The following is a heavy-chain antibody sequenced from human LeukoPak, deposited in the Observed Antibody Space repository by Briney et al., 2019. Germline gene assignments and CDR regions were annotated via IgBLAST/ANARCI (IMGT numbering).Heavy chain of an antibody. J-gene: IGHJ4*02. Sequence: PSETLSLTCTVSGGSISSSSYYWGWIRQPPGKGLEWIGSIYYSGSTYYNPSPKSRVTISVDTSKNQFSLKLSSVTAADTAVYYCARLVVAATPYYFDYWGQGTLVTVSS. V-gene: IGHV4-39*01. CDR1: GGSISSSSYY. CDR2: IYYSGST. CDR3: ARLVVAATPYYFDY. D-gene: IGHD2-15*01.